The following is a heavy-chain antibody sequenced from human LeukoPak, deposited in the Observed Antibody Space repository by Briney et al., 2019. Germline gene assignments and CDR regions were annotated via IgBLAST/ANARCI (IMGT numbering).Heavy chain of an antibody. V-gene: IGHV4-39*01. J-gene: IGHJ5*02. Sequence: SETLSLTCTVSGGSISSSSYYWGWIRQPLGKGLEWIGSIYYSGSTYYNPSLKSRVTISVDTSKNQFSLRLSSVTAADTAVYYCARHGAGSYSSSWYGARWFDPWGQGTLVTVSS. D-gene: IGHD6-13*01. CDR2: IYYSGST. CDR3: ARHGAGSYSSSWYGARWFDP. CDR1: GGSISSSSYY.